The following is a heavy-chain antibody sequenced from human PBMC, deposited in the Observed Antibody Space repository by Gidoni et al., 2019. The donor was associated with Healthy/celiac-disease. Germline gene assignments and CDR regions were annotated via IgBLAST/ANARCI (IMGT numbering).Heavy chain of an antibody. CDR1: GFTFSSYA. Sequence: EVQLLESGGGLVQPGGSLRLSCAASGFTFSSYAMSWVRQAPGKGLEWVSAISGSGGSTYYAYSVKVRFTISRDNSKNTLYLQMNSLRAEDTAVYYCAKDRGPSYYYDSSGYYYGSPLDYWGQGTLVTVSS. J-gene: IGHJ4*02. CDR2: ISGSGGST. V-gene: IGHV3-23*01. D-gene: IGHD3-22*01. CDR3: AKDRGPSYYYDSSGYYYGSPLDY.